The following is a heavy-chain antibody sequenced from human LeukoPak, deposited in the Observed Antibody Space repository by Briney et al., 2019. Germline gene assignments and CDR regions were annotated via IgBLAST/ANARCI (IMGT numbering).Heavy chain of an antibody. CDR2: MHDGNENT. CDR1: GYTFTTYT. J-gene: IGHJ4*02. Sequence: ASVKVSCKASGYTFTTYTMHWVRQAPGQGLEWMGWMHDGNENTKYSQKFQGRVTITWDTSASTAYMELSSLRSEDTAVYYCAREVAIWGQGTLVTVSS. V-gene: IGHV1-3*01. D-gene: IGHD2-15*01. CDR3: AREVAI.